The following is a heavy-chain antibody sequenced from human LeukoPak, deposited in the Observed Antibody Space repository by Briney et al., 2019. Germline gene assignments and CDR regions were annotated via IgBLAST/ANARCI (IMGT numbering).Heavy chain of an antibody. CDR3: ARDVEAGTACDY. Sequence: GGSLRLSCAASGFTFSSYSMNWVRQAPGKGLEWVSSISSSSSYIYYADSVKGRFTISRDNAKNSLYLQMNSLRAEDTAVYYCARDVEAGTACDYWGQGTLVTVSS. CDR2: ISSSSSYI. J-gene: IGHJ4*02. CDR1: GFTFSSYS. D-gene: IGHD5-18*01. V-gene: IGHV3-21*01.